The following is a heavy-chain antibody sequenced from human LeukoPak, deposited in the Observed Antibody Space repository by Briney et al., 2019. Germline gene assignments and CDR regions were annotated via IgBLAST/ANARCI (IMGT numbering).Heavy chain of an antibody. CDR2: INTNTGNP. V-gene: IGHV7-4-1*02. J-gene: IGHJ4*02. Sequence: GASVKVSCKASGYTFTTYAMNWVRQAPGQGLEWMGWINTNTGNPTYAQGFTGRFVFSLDTSVSTAYLQISSLKAEDTAVYYCSRSWGFWSGYRRADYFDYWGQGTLVTVSS. CDR1: GYTFTTYA. D-gene: IGHD3-3*01. CDR3: SRSWGFWSGYRRADYFDY.